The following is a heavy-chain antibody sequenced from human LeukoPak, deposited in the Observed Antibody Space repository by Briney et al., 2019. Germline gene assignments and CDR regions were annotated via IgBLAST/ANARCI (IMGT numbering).Heavy chain of an antibody. V-gene: IGHV4-39*01. CDR1: GGSISSSSYY. CDR3: ARRIVGAMDV. Sequence: PSETLSLTCTVSGGSISSSSYYWGWIRQPLGKGLEWIGSIYYSGSTYYNPSLKSRVTISVDTSKNQFSLKLSSVTAADTAVYYCARRIVGAMDVWGQGTTVTVSS. CDR2: IYYSGST. D-gene: IGHD1-26*01. J-gene: IGHJ6*02.